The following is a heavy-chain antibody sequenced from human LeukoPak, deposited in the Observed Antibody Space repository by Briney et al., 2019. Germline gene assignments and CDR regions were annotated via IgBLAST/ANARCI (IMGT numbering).Heavy chain of an antibody. CDR2: IYYSGST. CDR1: GGSISSGGYY. Sequence: PSQTLSLTCTVSGGSISSGGYYWSWIRQHPGKGLEWIGYIYYSGSTYYIPSLKSRVTISVDTSKNQFSLKLSSVTAADTAVYYCARGDQQLAFDFWGQGTLVTVSS. J-gene: IGHJ5*01. D-gene: IGHD6-13*01. CDR3: ARGDQQLAFDF. V-gene: IGHV4-31*03.